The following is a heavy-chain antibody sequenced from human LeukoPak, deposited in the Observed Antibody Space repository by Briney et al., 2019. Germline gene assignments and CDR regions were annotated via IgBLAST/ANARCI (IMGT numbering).Heavy chain of an antibody. V-gene: IGHV4-34*01. J-gene: IGHJ4*02. Sequence: SETLSLTCAVYGGSFSGYYWSWIRQPPGNGLEWIGEINHSGSTNYNPSLKSRVTISVDTSKNQFSLKLSSVTAADTAVYYCARGKIRRHYDYVWGREIFDYWGQGTLVTVSS. CDR1: GGSFSGYY. CDR2: INHSGST. D-gene: IGHD3-16*01. CDR3: ARGKIRRHYDYVWGREIFDY.